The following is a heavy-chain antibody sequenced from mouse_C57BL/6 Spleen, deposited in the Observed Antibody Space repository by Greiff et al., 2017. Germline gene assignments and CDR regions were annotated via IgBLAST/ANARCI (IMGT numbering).Heavy chain of an antibody. J-gene: IGHJ3*01. CDR3: ARGLGGTIGSY. CDR1: GYTFTSYT. CDR2: INPSSGYT. Sequence: VQLQQSGAELARPGASVKMSCKASGYTFTSYTMHWVKQRPGQGLEWIGYINPSSGYTKYNQKFKDKATLTADKSSSTAYMQLSSLTSEDSAVYYCARGLGGTIGSYWGQGTLVTVSA. V-gene: IGHV1-4*01. D-gene: IGHD4-1*01.